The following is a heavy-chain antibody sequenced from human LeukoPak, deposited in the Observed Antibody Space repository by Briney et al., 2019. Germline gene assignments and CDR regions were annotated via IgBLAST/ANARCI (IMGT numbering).Heavy chain of an antibody. CDR3: ARDRGYDILTGYYTPYFDY. CDR2: ITSSTTTI. CDR1: GFTFSSYS. Sequence: GGSLRLSCAASGFTFSSYSMNWVRQAPGKGLEWVSYITSSTTTIYYADSVKGRFTISRDNTKHSLFLQMNRLRAEDTAVYYCARDRGYDILTGYYTPYFDYWGLGTLVTVSS. J-gene: IGHJ4*02. D-gene: IGHD3-9*01. V-gene: IGHV3-48*01.